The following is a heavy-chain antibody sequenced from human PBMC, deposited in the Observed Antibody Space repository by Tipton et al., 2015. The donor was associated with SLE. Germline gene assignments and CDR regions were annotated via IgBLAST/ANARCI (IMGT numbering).Heavy chain of an antibody. CDR1: GFNVSSNY. J-gene: IGHJ4*02. Sequence: SLRLSCAASGFNVSSNYMSWVRQAPGKGLEWVSVSYSGGSTYYADSVKGRFTISRDNSKNTLYLQMNSLRSEDTAVYYCARVRGVTTSEDYFDYWGQGTLVTVSS. D-gene: IGHD4-17*01. CDR2: SYSGGST. CDR3: ARVRGVTTSEDYFDY. V-gene: IGHV3-53*01.